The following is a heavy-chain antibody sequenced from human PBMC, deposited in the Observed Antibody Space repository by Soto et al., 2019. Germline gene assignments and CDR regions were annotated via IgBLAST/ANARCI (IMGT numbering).Heavy chain of an antibody. J-gene: IGHJ4*02. CDR1: GGSISSHY. CDR3: ARRDYSTSSLGPFDY. Sequence: KSSETLSLTCVVSGGSISSHYWSWIRQPPGSGLEWIGFVHYSGSTNYSPSLKSRVTMSVDTSKNQFFLNLTSVTAADTALYFCARRDYSTSSLGPFDYWGQGILVTVSS. CDR2: VHYSGST. D-gene: IGHD6-6*01. V-gene: IGHV4-59*11.